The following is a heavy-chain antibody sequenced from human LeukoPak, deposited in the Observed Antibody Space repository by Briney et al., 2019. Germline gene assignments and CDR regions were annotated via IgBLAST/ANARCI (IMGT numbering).Heavy chain of an antibody. V-gene: IGHV4-34*01. Sequence: SETLSLTCAVYGGSFSGYYWSWIRQPPGKGLEWIGEINHSGSTNYNPSLKSRVTISVDTSKNQFSLKLSSVTAADTAVYHCARITMVRGVAHWGQGTLVTVSS. CDR1: GGSFSGYY. J-gene: IGHJ4*02. CDR2: INHSGST. CDR3: ARITMVRGVAH. D-gene: IGHD3-10*01.